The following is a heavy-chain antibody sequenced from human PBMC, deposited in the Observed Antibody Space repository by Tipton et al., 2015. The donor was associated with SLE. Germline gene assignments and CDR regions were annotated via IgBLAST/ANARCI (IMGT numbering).Heavy chain of an antibody. J-gene: IGHJ5*02. Sequence: SLRLSCAASGFTFSTYGMHWVRQAPGKGLEYVSAISSNGGRTYYANSVKGRFTISRDNSKNTVYLQMGSLRAEDMAVYYCARELLNWGSYDLWGQGTLVTVSS. CDR3: ARELLNWGSYDL. CDR1: GFTFSTYG. D-gene: IGHD7-27*01. CDR2: ISSNGGRT. V-gene: IGHV3-64*01.